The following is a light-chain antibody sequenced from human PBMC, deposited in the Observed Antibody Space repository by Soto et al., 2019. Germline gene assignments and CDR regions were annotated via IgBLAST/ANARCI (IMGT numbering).Light chain of an antibody. CDR2: KAS. CDR1: QTISSW. J-gene: IGKJ1*01. CDR3: QHYNSYSEA. V-gene: IGKV1-5*03. Sequence: DIQMTQSPSTLSGSVGDRVTITCRASQTISSWLAWYQQKPGKAPNLLIYKASTLKSGVPSRFSGSGSGTEITLTISSLQPDDFATYYCQHYNSYSEAFGQGTKVELK.